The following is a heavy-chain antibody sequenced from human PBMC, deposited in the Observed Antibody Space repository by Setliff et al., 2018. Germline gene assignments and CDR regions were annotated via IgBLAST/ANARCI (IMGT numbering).Heavy chain of an antibody. CDR2: ISSSSSYI. Sequence: GGSLRLSCAASGFTFSSYSMNWVRQAPGKGLEWVSSISSSSSYIYYADSVKGRFTISRDNAKNSLYLQMNGLRAEDTAVYYCASGSLTRGVNYYWGQGTLVTVSS. CDR3: ASGSLTRGVNYY. J-gene: IGHJ4*02. V-gene: IGHV3-21*01. D-gene: IGHD3-10*01. CDR1: GFTFSSYS.